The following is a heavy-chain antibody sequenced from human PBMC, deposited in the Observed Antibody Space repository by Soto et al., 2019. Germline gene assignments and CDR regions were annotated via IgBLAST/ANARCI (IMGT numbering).Heavy chain of an antibody. Sequence: QVQLVESGGGVVQPGRSLRLSCAASGFTFSSYGMHWVRQAPGKGLEWVAVISYDGSNKYYADSVKGRFTISRDNSKNTLYLQMNSLRAEDTAVYYCAKDDCSGGSCYQFDYWGQGTLVTVSS. CDR3: AKDDCSGGSCYQFDY. J-gene: IGHJ4*02. D-gene: IGHD2-15*01. V-gene: IGHV3-30*18. CDR2: ISYDGSNK. CDR1: GFTFSSYG.